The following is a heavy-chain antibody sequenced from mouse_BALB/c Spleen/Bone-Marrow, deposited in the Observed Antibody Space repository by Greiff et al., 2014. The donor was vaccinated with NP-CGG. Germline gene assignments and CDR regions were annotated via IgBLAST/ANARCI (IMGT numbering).Heavy chain of an antibody. CDR3: ARGYYDYDLDY. CDR1: GFNIKDTY. CDR2: IDPANGNT. D-gene: IGHD2-4*01. Sequence: EVQLQQSGAELVKPGASVKLSCTASGFNIKDTYMHWVKQRSVQGLEWIGRIDPANGNTKYDPKFQGKATITADTSSNTAYLQLSSLTSEDTAVYYCARGYYDYDLDYWGQGTTLTVSS. J-gene: IGHJ2*01. V-gene: IGHV14-3*02.